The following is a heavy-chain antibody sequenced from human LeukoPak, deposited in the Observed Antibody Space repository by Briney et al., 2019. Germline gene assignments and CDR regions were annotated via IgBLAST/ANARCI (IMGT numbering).Heavy chain of an antibody. Sequence: PGGSLRLSCAASGFTFSSYSMNWVRQAPGKGLEWVSSISSSSSYIYYADSVKGRFTISRDNAKNSLYLQMNSLRAEDTAVYYCARASSGYCSSTSCYTWGQGTLVTVSS. CDR1: GFTFSSYS. V-gene: IGHV3-21*01. CDR2: ISSSSSYI. D-gene: IGHD2-2*03. J-gene: IGHJ5*02. CDR3: ARASSGYCSSTSCYT.